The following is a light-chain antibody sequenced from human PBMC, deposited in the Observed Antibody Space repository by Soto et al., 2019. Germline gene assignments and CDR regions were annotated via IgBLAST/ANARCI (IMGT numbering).Light chain of an antibody. Sequence: DIVMTQSPDSLAVSPGERATINCKCSQSVLYSSNNKNYLAWYQQKPGQPPKLLIYWASTPESGVPDRFGGGRARTDFTLTISSRLAEDVAVYYCQQYYSTPWTFGQGTKVEIK. CDR3: QQYYSTPWT. V-gene: IGKV4-1*01. J-gene: IGKJ1*01. CDR1: QSVLYSSNNKNY. CDR2: WAS.